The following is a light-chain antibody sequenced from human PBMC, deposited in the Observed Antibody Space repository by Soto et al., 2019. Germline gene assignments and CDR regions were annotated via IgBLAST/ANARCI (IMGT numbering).Light chain of an antibody. V-gene: IGKV1-5*01. CDR3: QQYNSFST. CDR1: QSISSW. J-gene: IGKJ1*01. CDR2: DTS. Sequence: DIQMTQSPSTLSASVGDRVTITCRASQSISSWLAWYQQKPGKAPKLLIYDTSSLESGVPSRFSGSGSGTEFILTFSSLQPDDFATYYCQQYNSFSTFGQGTKV.